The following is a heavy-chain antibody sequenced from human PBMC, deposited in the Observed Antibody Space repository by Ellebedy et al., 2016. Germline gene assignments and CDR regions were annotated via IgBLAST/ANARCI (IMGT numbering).Heavy chain of an antibody. Sequence: ASVKVSCXASGYTFTSYGISWVRQAPGQGLEWMGWISAYNGNTNYAQKLQGRVTMTTDTSTSTAYMELRSLRSDDTAVYYCERSGRVRGEGIHYYYGMGVWGQGTTVTVSS. CDR2: ISAYNGNT. D-gene: IGHD3-10*01. J-gene: IGHJ6*02. CDR3: ERSGRVRGEGIHYYYGMGV. V-gene: IGHV1-18*01. CDR1: GYTFTSYG.